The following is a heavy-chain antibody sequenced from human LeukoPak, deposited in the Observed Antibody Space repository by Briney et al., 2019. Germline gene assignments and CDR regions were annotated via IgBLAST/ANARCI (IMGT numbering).Heavy chain of an antibody. Sequence: SETLSLTCTVSGGSISSYYWSWIRQPPGKGLEWIGYIYYSGSTNYNPSLKSRVTISVDTSKNQFSLKLSSVTAADTAVCYCARQVQLWAFFDPWGQGTLVTVSS. D-gene: IGHD2-2*01. CDR2: IYYSGST. V-gene: IGHV4-59*08. CDR3: ARQVQLWAFFDP. CDR1: GGSISSYY. J-gene: IGHJ5*02.